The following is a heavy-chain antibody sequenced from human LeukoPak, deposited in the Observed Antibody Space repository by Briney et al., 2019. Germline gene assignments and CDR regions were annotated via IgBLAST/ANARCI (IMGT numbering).Heavy chain of an antibody. CDR1: GFTFSSYA. J-gene: IGHJ4*02. Sequence: GGSLRLSCAASGFTFSSYAMSWVRQAPGKGLEWVSAISGSGGSTYYADSVKGRFTISRDNSKNTLYLQMDSLRAEDTAVYYCAKEYCSGGSCYYFDYWGQGTLVTVSS. V-gene: IGHV3-23*01. D-gene: IGHD2-15*01. CDR3: AKEYCSGGSCYYFDY. CDR2: ISGSGGST.